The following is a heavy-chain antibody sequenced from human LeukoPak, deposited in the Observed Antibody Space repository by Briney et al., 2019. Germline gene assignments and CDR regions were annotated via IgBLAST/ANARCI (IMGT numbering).Heavy chain of an antibody. Sequence: SETLSLTRAVYGGSFSGYYWSWIRRPPGEGLEWIGEINHSGSTNYNPSLKSRVTISVDTSKNQFSLKLSSVTAADTAVYYCARGRRYYYDSSGYGFDYWGQGTLVTVSS. CDR3: ARGRRYYYDSSGYGFDY. CDR1: GGSFSGYY. D-gene: IGHD3-22*01. V-gene: IGHV4-34*01. CDR2: INHSGST. J-gene: IGHJ4*02.